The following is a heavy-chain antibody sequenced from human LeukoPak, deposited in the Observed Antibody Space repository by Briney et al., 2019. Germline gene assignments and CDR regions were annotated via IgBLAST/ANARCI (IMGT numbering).Heavy chain of an antibody. J-gene: IGHJ6*02. CDR3: ARDLGYSNYYYGMDV. D-gene: IGHD4-11*01. CDR1: GGSVSSGSYY. CDR2: IYYSGST. Sequence: PSETLSLTCTVSGGSVSSGSYYWSWIRQPPGKGLEWIGYIYYSGSTNYNPSLKSRVTISVGTSKNQFSLKLSSVTAADTAVYYCARDLGYSNYYYGMDVWGQGTTVTVSS. V-gene: IGHV4-61*01.